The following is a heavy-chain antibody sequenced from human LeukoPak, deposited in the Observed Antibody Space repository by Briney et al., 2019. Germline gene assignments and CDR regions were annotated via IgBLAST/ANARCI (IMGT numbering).Heavy chain of an antibody. CDR2: LYYNGGT. CDR3: ARCGYSYGYWYYYYGMDV. Sequence: PSETLSLTCTVSGGSVSSGSFYWSLIRQPPGKGLEWIGHLYYNGGTNYNPSLKSRVTISVDTSKNQFSLRLSSVTAADTAVYYCARCGYSYGYWYYYYGMDVWGQGTTVTVSS. J-gene: IGHJ6*02. D-gene: IGHD5-18*01. V-gene: IGHV4-61*01. CDR1: GGSVSSGSFY.